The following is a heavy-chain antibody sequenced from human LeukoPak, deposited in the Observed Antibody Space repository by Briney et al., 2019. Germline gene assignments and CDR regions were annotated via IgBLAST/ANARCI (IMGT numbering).Heavy chain of an antibody. CDR3: ATEPTYYYDSSGPYN. V-gene: IGHV1-18*01. CDR2: ISAYNGNT. D-gene: IGHD3-22*01. CDR1: GYTFTSYG. J-gene: IGHJ4*02. Sequence: ASVKVSCKASGYTFTSYGISWVRQAPGQGLEWMGWISAYNGNTNYAQKFQGRVTMTEDTSTDTAYMELSSLRSEDTAVYYCATEPTYYYDSSGPYNWGQGTLVTVSS.